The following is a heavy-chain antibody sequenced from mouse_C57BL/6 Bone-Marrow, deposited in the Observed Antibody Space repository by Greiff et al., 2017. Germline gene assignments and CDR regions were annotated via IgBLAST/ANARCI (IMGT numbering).Heavy chain of an antibody. D-gene: IGHD1-1*01. CDR1: GFTFSDYG. CDR2: ISSGSSTI. V-gene: IGHV5-17*01. Sequence: EVKLMESGGGLVKPGGSLKLSCAASGFTFSDYGMHWVRQAPEKGLEWVAYISSGSSTIYYADTVKGRFTISRDNAKNTLFLQMTSLRSEDTAMYYCARRYYGSSPLYFDVWGTGTTVTVSS. CDR3: ARRYYGSSPLYFDV. J-gene: IGHJ1*03.